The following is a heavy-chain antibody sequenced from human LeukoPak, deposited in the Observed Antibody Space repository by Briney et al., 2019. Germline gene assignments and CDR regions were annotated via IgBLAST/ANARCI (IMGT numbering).Heavy chain of an antibody. J-gene: IGHJ6*03. CDR3: ARDQNEAEPYNHYYYYMDV. CDR1: GGSISSYY. D-gene: IGHD5-24*01. CDR2: IYYSGST. Sequence: PSETLSLTCTVSGGSISSYYWSWIRQPPGKGLEWIGYIYYSGSTNYNPSLKSRVTMSVDTSKNQFSLKLSSVTAADTAVYYCARDQNEAEPYNHYYYYMDVWGKGTTVTVSS. V-gene: IGHV4-59*12.